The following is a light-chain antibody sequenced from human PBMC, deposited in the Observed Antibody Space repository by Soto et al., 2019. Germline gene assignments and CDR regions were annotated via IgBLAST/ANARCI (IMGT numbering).Light chain of an antibody. CDR1: SSNIGSNF. J-gene: IGLJ2*01. CDR3: AAWDDSLSGVV. V-gene: IGLV1-47*01. Sequence: QSVLTQPPSASGTPGQRVTISCSGSSSNIGSNFIYWYQQLPGTAPKLLIYRNNERPSGVPDRFSGSKSGTSASLAIRGLRSEDEADYHCAAWDDSLSGVVFGGGTKLTVL. CDR2: RNN.